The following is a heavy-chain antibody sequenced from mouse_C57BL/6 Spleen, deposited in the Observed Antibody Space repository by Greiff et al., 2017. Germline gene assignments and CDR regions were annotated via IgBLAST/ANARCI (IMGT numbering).Heavy chain of an antibody. CDR1: GYAFSSSW. Sequence: VQLQQSGPELVKPGASVKISCKASGYAFSSSWMNWVKQRPGKGLEWIGRIYPGDGDTNYNGKFKGKATLTADKSSSTAYMQHSSLTSEDSAVYFCARCWDEFDYWGQGTTLTVSS. V-gene: IGHV1-82*01. CDR2: IYPGDGDT. D-gene: IGHD4-1*01. J-gene: IGHJ2*01. CDR3: ARCWDEFDY.